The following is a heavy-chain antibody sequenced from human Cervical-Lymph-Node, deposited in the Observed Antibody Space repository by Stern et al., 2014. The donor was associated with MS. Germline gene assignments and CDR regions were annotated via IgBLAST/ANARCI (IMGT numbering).Heavy chain of an antibody. J-gene: IGHJ6*02. CDR2: IYWDDDD. V-gene: IGHV2-5*02. CDR3: AHSFGSVSGTYSGMDV. D-gene: IGHD1-7*01. CDR1: GFSLSADGVG. Sequence: ESGPSLVRPTQTVTLTCTVSGFSLSADGVGVGWIRQAPGKALAWLALIYWDDDDRYSQSLKNRLTIKKDTSKNQVVLTMTDMDPEDTGTYYCAHSFGSVSGTYSGMDVWGQGTTVTVS.